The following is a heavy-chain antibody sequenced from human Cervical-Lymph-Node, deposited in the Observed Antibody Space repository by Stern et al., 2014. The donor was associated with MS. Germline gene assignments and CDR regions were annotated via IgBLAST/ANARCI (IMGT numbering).Heavy chain of an antibody. V-gene: IGHV4-61*02. D-gene: IGHD1-26*01. CDR1: GGSISSSGYY. CDR3: ATTRWDLFTWNWFDP. J-gene: IGHJ5*02. CDR2: IHDSGST. Sequence: VQLVQSGPGLVKPSQTLSLTCTVSGGSISSSGYYWSWIRQPADKGLEWIGRIHDSGSTYYNPSLKSRVPISMDTPTNQFSLNLPPVTAADTAVYYCATTRWDLFTWNWFDPWGQGTLVTVSS.